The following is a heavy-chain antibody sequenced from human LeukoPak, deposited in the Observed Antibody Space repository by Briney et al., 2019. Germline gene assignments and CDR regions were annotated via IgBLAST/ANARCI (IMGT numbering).Heavy chain of an antibody. V-gene: IGHV3-7*01. D-gene: IGHD6-6*01. CDR2: IRQDGSEK. CDR1: GFTFSSYW. CDR3: ARDYSSSSGLDY. Sequence: GGSLRLSCAASGFTFSSYWMSWVRQAPGKGLEWVANIRQDGSEKYYVDSVKGRFTISRDNAKNSLYLQMDSLRVEDTAVYYCARDYSSSSGLDYWGQGSLVTVSA. J-gene: IGHJ4*02.